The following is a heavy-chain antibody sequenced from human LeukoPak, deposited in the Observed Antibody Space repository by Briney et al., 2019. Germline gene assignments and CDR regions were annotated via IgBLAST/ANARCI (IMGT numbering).Heavy chain of an antibody. CDR3: ARDLQSIAAPVMPFDI. CDR1: GGSFSGYY. CDR2: INHSGST. D-gene: IGHD6-6*01. J-gene: IGHJ3*02. V-gene: IGHV4-34*01. Sequence: PSKTLSLTCAVYGGSFSGYYWSWIRQPPGKGLEWIGEINHSGSTNYNPSLKSRVTISVDTSKNQFSLKLSSVTAADTAVYYCARDLQSIAAPVMPFDIWGQGTMVTVSS.